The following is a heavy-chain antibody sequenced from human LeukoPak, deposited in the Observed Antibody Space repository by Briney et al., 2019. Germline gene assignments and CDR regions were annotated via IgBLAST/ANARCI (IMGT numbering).Heavy chain of an antibody. J-gene: IGHJ3*02. V-gene: IGHV3-13*01. CDR1: GFTFSRYD. CDR3: AKMMGIGRFPDAFDI. Sequence: GGSLRLSCAASGFTFSRYDMHWVRQPTGKGLEWVSAIDTASDTYYPGSVKGRFTISRDNSKNTLYLQMNSLRAEDTAVYYCAKMMGIGRFPDAFDIWGQGTMVTVSS. CDR2: IDTASDT. D-gene: IGHD7-27*01.